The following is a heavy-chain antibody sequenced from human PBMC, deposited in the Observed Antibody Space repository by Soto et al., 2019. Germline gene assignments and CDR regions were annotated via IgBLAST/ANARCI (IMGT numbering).Heavy chain of an antibody. Sequence: SERLSLTCTWSGGTMSSYYWTLFRQPPGKGLEWIGYIYYSGSTNYNPSLKSRVTISVDTSKNQFSLKLSSVTAADTAVYYCARPLFGRGNWFDPWGQGTLVTVSS. CDR2: IYYSGST. CDR3: ARPLFGRGNWFDP. J-gene: IGHJ5*02. CDR1: GGTMSSYY. V-gene: IGHV4-59*01. D-gene: IGHD3-10*01.